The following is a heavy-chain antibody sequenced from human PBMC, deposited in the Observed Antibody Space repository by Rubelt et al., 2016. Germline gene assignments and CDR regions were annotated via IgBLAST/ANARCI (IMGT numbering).Heavy chain of an antibody. CDR2: IVPIFGTA. V-gene: IGHV1-69*01. D-gene: IGHD6-13*01. CDR1: GGTFRSYA. CDR3: ARRQQLGPFDY. Sequence: QVQLVQSGAEVKKPGSSVKVSCKASGGTFRSYAISWVRQAPGQGLEWMGGIVPIFGTATDAQKFQGRVTIIADESTSPSYMELSSLRSEDTAVYYCARRQQLGPFDYWGQGTLVTVSS. J-gene: IGHJ4*02.